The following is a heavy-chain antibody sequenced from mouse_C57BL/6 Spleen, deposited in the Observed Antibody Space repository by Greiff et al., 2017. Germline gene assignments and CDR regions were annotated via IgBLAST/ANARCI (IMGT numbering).Heavy chain of an antibody. V-gene: IGHV3-6*01. D-gene: IGHD1-1*01. J-gene: IGHJ3*01. CDR3: ARDYGSSYEIAY. CDR1: GYSITSGYY. CDR2: ISYDGSN. Sequence: EVQLVESGPGLVKPSQSLSLTCSVTGYSITSGYYWNWIRQFPGNKLEWMGYISYDGSNNYNPSLKNRISITRDTSKNQFFLKLNSVTTEDTATYYCARDYGSSYEIAYWGQGTLVTVSA.